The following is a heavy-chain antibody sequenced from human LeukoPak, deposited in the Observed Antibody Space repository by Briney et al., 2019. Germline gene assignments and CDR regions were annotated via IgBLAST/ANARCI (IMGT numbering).Heavy chain of an antibody. Sequence: GGSLRLSCVVSGFTFSNAWMSWVRQARGKGLEWVGRIKSKCDGGLTDSAARVEGRFSISRDDAQNTLYLQMNSLKTEDTGVYYCTTDPQRGYYFDYWGQGTLVTVSS. CDR3: TTDPQRGYYFDY. V-gene: IGHV3-15*01. D-gene: IGHD3-3*01. J-gene: IGHJ4*02. CDR1: GFTFSNAW. CDR2: IKSKCDGGLT.